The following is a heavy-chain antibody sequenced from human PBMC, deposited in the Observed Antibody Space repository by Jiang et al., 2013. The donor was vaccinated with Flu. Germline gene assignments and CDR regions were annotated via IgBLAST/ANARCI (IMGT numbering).Heavy chain of an antibody. J-gene: IGHJ4*02. V-gene: IGHV7-4-1*02. D-gene: IGHD4-17*01. Sequence: QSGSELKKPGASVKVSCKASGQTFTSYSMNWVRQAPGQGLEWLGWINTNTGDPTYVLGSTGRYVFSLDTSVSTAYLQISSLKAEDTAVYYCARGNDGDLDYWGQGTLVTVSS. CDR3: ARGNDGDLDY. CDR1: GQTFTSYS. CDR2: INTNTGDP.